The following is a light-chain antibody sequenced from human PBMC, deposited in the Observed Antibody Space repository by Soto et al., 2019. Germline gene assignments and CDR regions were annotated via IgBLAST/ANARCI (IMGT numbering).Light chain of an antibody. Sequence: RYLSHGSGAALSCSANPSLSSKFAWHQQKPGQAPRLLIYAASTTATGIPARFSGSGSGTDFTLTISSLQSEDYAVYLCQKYNTWPYTFGQGTKVDI. CDR2: AAS. CDR3: QKYNTWPYT. J-gene: IGKJ2*01. V-gene: IGKV3-15*01. CDR1: PSLSSK.